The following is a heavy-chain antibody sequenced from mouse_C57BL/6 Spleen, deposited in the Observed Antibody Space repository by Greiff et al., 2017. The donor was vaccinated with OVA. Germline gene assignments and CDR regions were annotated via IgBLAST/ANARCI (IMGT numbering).Heavy chain of an antibody. CDR1: GYTFTSYW. V-gene: IGHV1-69*01. CDR2: IDPSDSYT. CDR3: AIYSNFSMDY. D-gene: IGHD2-5*01. J-gene: IGHJ4*01. Sequence: QVQLQQSGAELVMPGASVKLSCKASGYTFTSYWMHWVKQRPGQGLEWIGEIDPSDSYTNYNQKFKGKSTLTVDKYSSTAYMQLSSLTSEDSAVYYCAIYSNFSMDYWGQGTSVTVSS.